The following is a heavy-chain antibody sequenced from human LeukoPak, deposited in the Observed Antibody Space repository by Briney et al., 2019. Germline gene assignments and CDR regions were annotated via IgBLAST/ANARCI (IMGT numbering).Heavy chain of an antibody. CDR1: GFTFSSYA. CDR3: AKEYDILTGYYIDDY. D-gene: IGHD3-9*01. J-gene: IGHJ4*02. V-gene: IGHV3-23*01. Sequence: GGSLRLSCAASGFTFSSYAMSWVRQAPGKGLEWVSAISGSGGSTYYADSVKGRFTISRDNSKNALYLQMNSLRAEDTAVYYCAKEYDILTGYYIDDYWGQGTLVTVSS. CDR2: ISGSGGST.